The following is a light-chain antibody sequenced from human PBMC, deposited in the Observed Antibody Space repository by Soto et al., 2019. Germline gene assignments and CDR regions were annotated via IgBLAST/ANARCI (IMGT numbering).Light chain of an antibody. CDR2: WAS. CDR3: QQYYSTPRT. CDR1: QSVLYSSNNKNY. V-gene: IGKV4-1*01. J-gene: IGKJ1*01. Sequence: DIEMTPSPDSLTVSLGERATVNCKSSQSVLYSSNNKNYLAWYQQKPGQPPKLLIYWASTRESGVPDRFSGSGSGTDFTLTISSLQAEDVAVYYCQQYYSTPRTFGQGTKVEIK.